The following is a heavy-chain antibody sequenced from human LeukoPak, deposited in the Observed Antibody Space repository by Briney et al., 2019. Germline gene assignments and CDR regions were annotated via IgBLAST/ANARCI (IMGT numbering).Heavy chain of an antibody. CDR1: GFTFSSYG. J-gene: IGHJ3*02. CDR3: ARDWRGYYGDYVGAFDI. D-gene: IGHD4-17*01. V-gene: IGHV3-30*03. Sequence: GRSLRLSCAASGFTFSSYGMHWVRQAPGKGLEWVAVISYDGSNKYYADSVKGRFTISRDNSKNTLYLQMNSLRAEDTAVYYCARDWRGYYGDYVGAFDIWGQGTMVTVSS. CDR2: ISYDGSNK.